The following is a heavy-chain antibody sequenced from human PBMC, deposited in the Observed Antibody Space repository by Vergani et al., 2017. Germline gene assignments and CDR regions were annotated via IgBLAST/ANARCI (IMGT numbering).Heavy chain of an antibody. Sequence: QVQLVQSGAEVKKPGASVKVSCKASGYTFTGYYMHWVRQAPGQGLEWMGWINPNSGGTNYAQQFQGRVTMTRDTSISTAYMELSRLRSDDAAVYYCAGVGSSYCGGDCYYFDYWGQGTLVTVSS. CDR2: INPNSGGT. V-gene: IGHV1-2*02. D-gene: IGHD2-21*02. CDR1: GYTFTGYY. J-gene: IGHJ4*01. CDR3: AGVGSSYCGGDCYYFDY.